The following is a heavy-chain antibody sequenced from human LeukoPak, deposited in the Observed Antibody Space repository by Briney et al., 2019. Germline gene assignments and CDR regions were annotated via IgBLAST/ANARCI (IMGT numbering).Heavy chain of an antibody. J-gene: IGHJ3*02. CDR3: ARGRNYYDSSDYYEGDAFDI. Sequence: ASVKVSCKASGYSFINYYIHWVRQAPGQGLEWMGIINPSGGGTSYARKFQGRVTMTRDMSTSTVYMELSSLRSEDTAVYYCARGRNYYDSSDYYEGDAFDIWGQGTMVTVSS. V-gene: IGHV1-46*01. D-gene: IGHD3-22*01. CDR2: INPSGGGT. CDR1: GYSFINYY.